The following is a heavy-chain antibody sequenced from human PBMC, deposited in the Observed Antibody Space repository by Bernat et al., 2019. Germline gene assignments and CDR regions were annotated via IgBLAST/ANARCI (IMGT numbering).Heavy chain of an antibody. J-gene: IGHJ4*01. CDR1: GFTFSTYS. Sequence: EVQLVESGGGLVKPGGSLRLSCAASGFTFSTYSMNWVRQAPGKGLEWVSSISGSSSYIYYADSVKGRFTISRDNAKNSLYLQMNSLRAEDTAVYYCARATVTRYVDFDYWGQEPWSPSPQ. CDR3: ARATVTRYVDFDY. D-gene: IGHD4-17*01. CDR2: ISGSSSYI. V-gene: IGHV3-21*01.